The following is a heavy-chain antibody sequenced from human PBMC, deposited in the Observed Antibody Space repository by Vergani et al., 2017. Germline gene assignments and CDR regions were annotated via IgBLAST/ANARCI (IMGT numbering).Heavy chain of an antibody. J-gene: IGHJ5*02. V-gene: IGHV1-69*01. CDR3: ARDRGIVGANGENWFDP. Sequence: QVQLVQSGAEVKKPGSSVKVSCKASGGTFSSYAISWVRQAPGQGLDWMGGIIPIFGTANYAQKFQGRVTITADESTSTAYMELSSLRSEDTAVYYCARDRGIVGANGENWFDPWGQGTLVTVSS. D-gene: IGHD1-26*01. CDR2: IIPIFGTA. CDR1: GGTFSSYA.